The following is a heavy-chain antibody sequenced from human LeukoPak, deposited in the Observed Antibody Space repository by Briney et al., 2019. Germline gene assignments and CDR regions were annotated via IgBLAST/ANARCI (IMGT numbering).Heavy chain of an antibody. Sequence: GGSLRLSCEGSGFTFRSHWMSWVRQAPGKGLEWVAVISYDGSNKYYADSVKGRFTTSRDNSKNTLYLQMNSLRAEDTAVYYCARAPRTYSYYYYGMDVWGQGTTVTVSS. J-gene: IGHJ6*02. CDR1: GFTFRSHW. CDR3: ARAPRTYSYYYYGMDV. D-gene: IGHD5-18*01. CDR2: ISYDGSNK. V-gene: IGHV3-30-3*01.